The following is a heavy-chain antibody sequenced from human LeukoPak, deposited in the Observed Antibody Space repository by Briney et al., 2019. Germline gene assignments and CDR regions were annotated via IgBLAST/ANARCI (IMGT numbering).Heavy chain of an antibody. Sequence: PGGSLRLSCAASGFTFSSYAMSWVRQAPGKGLEWVSAISGSGGSTYYADSVKGRFTISRDNSKNTLYLQMNSLRAEDTAVYYCAKDHSSSWYLSNWFDPWGQGTLVTVSS. V-gene: IGHV3-23*01. CDR1: GFTFSSYA. D-gene: IGHD6-13*01. CDR2: ISGSGGST. CDR3: AKDHSSSWYLSNWFDP. J-gene: IGHJ5*02.